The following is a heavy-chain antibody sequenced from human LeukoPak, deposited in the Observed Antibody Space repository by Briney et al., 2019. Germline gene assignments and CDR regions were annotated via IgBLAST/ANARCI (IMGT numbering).Heavy chain of an antibody. V-gene: IGHV1-58*01. CDR2: IVVGSGNT. J-gene: IGHJ4*02. CDR1: GFTFSSSA. Sequence: ASVKVSCKASGFTFSSSAVQWVRQARGQRLEWIGWIVVGSGNTNFAQKFQERVIITRDMSTSTAYMELSSLRSEDTAVYYCAADSSGWYSTFDYWGQGTLVTVSS. D-gene: IGHD6-19*01. CDR3: AADSSGWYSTFDY.